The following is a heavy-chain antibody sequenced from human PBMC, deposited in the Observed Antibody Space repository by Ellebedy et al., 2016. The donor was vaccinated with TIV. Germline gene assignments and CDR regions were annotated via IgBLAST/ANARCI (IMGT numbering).Heavy chain of an antibody. Sequence: GESLKISCAASGFTFRIYAMSWVRQAPGKGLEWVSAIGGAGGGTSHADFVKGRFTISRDNSKNTVYLQMNSLRAEDTAVYYCARGVLSGYWGQGTLVTVSS. CDR2: IGGAGGGT. D-gene: IGHD2/OR15-2a*01. V-gene: IGHV3-23*01. CDR3: ARGVLSGY. CDR1: GFTFRIYA. J-gene: IGHJ4*02.